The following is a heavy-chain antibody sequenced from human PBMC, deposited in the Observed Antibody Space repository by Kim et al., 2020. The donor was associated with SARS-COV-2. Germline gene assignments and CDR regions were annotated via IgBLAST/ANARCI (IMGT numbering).Heavy chain of an antibody. V-gene: IGHV3-30*18. D-gene: IGHD6-6*01. CDR3: AKPSVEQLVPNY. Sequence: GGSLRLSCAASGFTFSSYGMHWVRQAPGKGLEWVAVISYDGSNKYYADSVKGRFTISRDNSKNTLYLQMNSLRAEDTAVYYCAKPSVEQLVPNYWGQGTLVTVSS. CDR1: GFTFSSYG. CDR2: ISYDGSNK. J-gene: IGHJ4*02.